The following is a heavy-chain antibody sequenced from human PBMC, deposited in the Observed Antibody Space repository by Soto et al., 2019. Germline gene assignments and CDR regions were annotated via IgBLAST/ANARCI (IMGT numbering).Heavy chain of an antibody. CDR3: TTEGFLEWSYYYYGMDV. Sequence: GGSLRLSCAASGFTFSNAWMNWVRQAPGKGLEWVGRIKSKTDGGTTDYAAPVKGRFTISRDDSKNTLYLQMNSLKTEDTAVYYCTTEGFLEWSYYYYGMDVWGQGTTVTVAS. CDR1: GFTFSNAW. D-gene: IGHD3-3*01. CDR2: IKSKTDGGTT. V-gene: IGHV3-15*07. J-gene: IGHJ6*02.